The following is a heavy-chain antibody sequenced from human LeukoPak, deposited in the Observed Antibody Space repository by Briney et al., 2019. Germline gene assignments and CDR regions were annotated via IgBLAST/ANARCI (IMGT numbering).Heavy chain of an antibody. D-gene: IGHD6-13*01. CDR2: IIPILGIA. CDR1: GGTFSSYA. V-gene: IGHV1-69*04. CDR3: ARAHRSYSSSWDHYYYYMDV. Sequence: ASVKVSCKASGGTFSSYAISWVRQAPGQGLEWMGRIIPILGIANYAQKFQGRVTITADKSTSTAYMELSSLRSEDTAVYYCARAHRSYSSSWDHYYYYMDVWGKGTTVTVSS. J-gene: IGHJ6*03.